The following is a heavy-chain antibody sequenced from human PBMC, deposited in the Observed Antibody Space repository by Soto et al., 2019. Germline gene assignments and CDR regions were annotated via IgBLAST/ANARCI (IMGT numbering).Heavy chain of an antibody. Sequence: PSETLSLTCTVSGASISGFYWSWIRQSAGKGLEWIGRIYATGTTDYNPSLKSRVMMSVDTSKKQFSLKLRSVTAADTGLYYCVSDGTKTLRDWIDACGPAISGTV. CDR1: GASISGFY. V-gene: IGHV4-4*07. J-gene: IGHJ5*02. D-gene: IGHD1-1*01. CDR2: IYATGTT. CDR3: VSDGTKTLRDWIDA.